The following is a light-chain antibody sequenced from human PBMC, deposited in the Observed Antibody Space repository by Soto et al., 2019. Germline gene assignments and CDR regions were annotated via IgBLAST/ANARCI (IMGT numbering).Light chain of an antibody. J-gene: IGLJ1*01. V-gene: IGLV2-14*01. CDR1: SSDIGGYNY. CDR2: DVI. CDR3: SSYTSSTTFV. Sequence: QSALTQPASVSGSPGQSITISCIGTSSDIGGYNYVSWYQQHPGKAPKLIIYDVINRPSGVSDRFSASKSGNAASLTISGLQAEDEADYYCSSYTSSTTFVFGTGTKLTVL.